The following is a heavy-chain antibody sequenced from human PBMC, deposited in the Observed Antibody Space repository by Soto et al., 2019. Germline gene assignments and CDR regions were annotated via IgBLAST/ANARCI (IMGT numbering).Heavy chain of an antibody. Sequence: ASVKVSCKASGYPFTSYGISWVRQAPGQGLEWMGWISAYNGNTNYAQKLQGRVTMTTDTSTSTAYMELRSLRSDDTAVYYCVRDLDGSGSYYTDYWGPGTLVTVSS. J-gene: IGHJ4*02. V-gene: IGHV1-18*01. D-gene: IGHD3-10*01. CDR1: GYPFTSYG. CDR2: ISAYNGNT. CDR3: VRDLDGSGSYYTDY.